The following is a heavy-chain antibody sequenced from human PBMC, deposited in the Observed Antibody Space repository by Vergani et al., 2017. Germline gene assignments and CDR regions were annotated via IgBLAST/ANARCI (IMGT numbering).Heavy chain of an antibody. CDR3: ARDGFYGGNSVRPDY. V-gene: IGHV1-69*01. J-gene: IGHJ4*02. CDR1: GGTFSSYA. CDR2: IIPIFGTA. Sequence: QVQLVQSGAEVKKPGSSVKAPCKASGGTFSSYAISWVRQAPGQGLEWMGGIIPIFGTANYAQKFQGRVTITADESTSTAYMELSSLRSEDTAVYYCARDGFYGGNSVRPDYWGQGTLVTVSS. D-gene: IGHD4-23*01.